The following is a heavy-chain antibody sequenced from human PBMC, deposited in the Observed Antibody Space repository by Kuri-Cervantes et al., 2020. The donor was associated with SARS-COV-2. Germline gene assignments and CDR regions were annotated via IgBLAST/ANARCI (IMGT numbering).Heavy chain of an antibody. D-gene: IGHD5-18*01. Sequence: GSLRLSCTVSGGSISSSSYYWGWIRQPPGKGLEWIGSIYYSGSTYYNPSLKSRVTISVDTSKNQFSLKLSSVTAADTAVYYCARRGYSYGSGDGDYWGQGTLVTVSS. J-gene: IGHJ4*02. V-gene: IGHV4-39*01. CDR3: ARRGYSYGSGDGDY. CDR1: GGSISSSSYY. CDR2: IYYSGST.